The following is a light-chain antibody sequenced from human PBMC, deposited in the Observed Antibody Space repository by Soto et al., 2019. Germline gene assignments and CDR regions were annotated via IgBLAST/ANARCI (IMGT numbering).Light chain of an antibody. CDR1: SSDVGGYNY. V-gene: IGLV2-11*01. CDR2: DVT. J-gene: IGLJ1*01. CDR3: CSYAGSFTFV. Sequence: QSVLTQPRSVSGSPGQSVTISCTGTSSDVGGYNYVSWYQQHPGKAPTLMIYDVTKRPSGVPDRFSGSKSGNTASLTISGLQAEDEANYYCCSYAGSFTFVFGPGTKLTVL.